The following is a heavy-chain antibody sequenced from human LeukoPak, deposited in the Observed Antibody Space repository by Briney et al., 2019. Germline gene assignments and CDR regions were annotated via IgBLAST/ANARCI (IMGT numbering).Heavy chain of an antibody. CDR1: GFSFSVYW. CDR3: AREGYYDALDI. D-gene: IGHD3-10*01. J-gene: IGHJ3*02. CDR2: INQGGGET. Sequence: GGSLRLSCTASGFSFSVYWMTWVRQTPGNGLEWVANINQGGGETFYVDSVRGRFTISRDNAKNALYLQMNSLRDEDTAVYHCAREGYYDALDIWGRGTMVTVSS. V-gene: IGHV3-7*01.